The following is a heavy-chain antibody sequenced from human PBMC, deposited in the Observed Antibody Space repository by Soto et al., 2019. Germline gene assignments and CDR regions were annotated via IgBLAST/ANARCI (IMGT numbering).Heavy chain of an antibody. J-gene: IGHJ6*02. V-gene: IGHV3-33*01. CDR3: ARDISSSSPVQGTYYYYGMDV. CDR2: IWYDGSNK. CDR1: GFTFSSYG. D-gene: IGHD6-6*01. Sequence: GGSLRLSCAASGFTFSSYGMHWVRQAPGKGLEWVAVIWYDGSNKYYADSVKGRFTISRDNSKNTLYLQMNSLRAEDTAVYYCARDISSSSPVQGTYYYYGMDVWGQGTTVTVSS.